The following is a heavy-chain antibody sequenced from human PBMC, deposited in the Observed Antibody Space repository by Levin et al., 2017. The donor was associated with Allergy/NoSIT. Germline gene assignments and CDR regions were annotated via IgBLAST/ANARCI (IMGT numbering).Heavy chain of an antibody. CDR3: ARLGVSLVVPTALYMDV. CDR2: IYYSGST. V-gene: IGHV4-59*08. J-gene: IGHJ6*03. Sequence: SETLSLTCTVSGVSIRTYYWSWIRQPPGKGLEWIGYIYYSGSTDYNPSLKRRVTISVDTSENQLSLKLSSVTAADTAVYYCARLGVSLVVPTALYMDVWGKGTTVTVSS. D-gene: IGHD2-2*01. CDR1: GVSIRTYY.